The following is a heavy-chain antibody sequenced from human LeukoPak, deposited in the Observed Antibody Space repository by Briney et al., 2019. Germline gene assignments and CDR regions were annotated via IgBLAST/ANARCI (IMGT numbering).Heavy chain of an antibody. CDR1: GFTFETYW. D-gene: IGHD3-10*01. CDR2: INPDGSTT. Sequence: GGSLRLSCAASGFTFETYWMHWVCQGPGEGLVWVSRINPDGSTTIYAESVKGRFTISRDNPKNTLYLQMSYLSAEDTALYYCARGRYYYAPLDSWGQGTLVTVSS. J-gene: IGHJ4*02. V-gene: IGHV3-74*01. CDR3: ARGRYYYAPLDS.